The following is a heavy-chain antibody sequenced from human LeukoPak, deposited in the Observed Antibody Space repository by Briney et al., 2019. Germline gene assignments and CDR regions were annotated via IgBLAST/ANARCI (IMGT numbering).Heavy chain of an antibody. Sequence: SETLSLTCTVSSVSMNNFYWSWLRQPPGEGLEWIGYIYFSGNTNYNPSLKSRVTMSVDTSKNQFSLKLSSVTAADTAVYYCARGLRQDAFDIWGQGTMVTVSS. CDR3: ARGLRQDAFDI. J-gene: IGHJ3*02. V-gene: IGHV4-59*12. CDR2: IYFSGNT. D-gene: IGHD3-16*01. CDR1: SVSMNNFY.